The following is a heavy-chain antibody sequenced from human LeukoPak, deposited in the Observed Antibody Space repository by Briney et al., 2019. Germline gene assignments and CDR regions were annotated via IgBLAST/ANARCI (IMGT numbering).Heavy chain of an antibody. CDR3: ARDQKDIVVVPAAIASKYFYYYMDV. V-gene: IGHV4-59*12. J-gene: IGHJ6*03. Sequence: PSETLSLTCTVSGGSISSYYWSWIRQPPGKGLEWIGYIYYSGGTYYNPSLKSRVTMSVDTSKNQFSLKVNPVTAADTAVYYCARDQKDIVVVPAAIASKYFYYYMDVWGKGTTVTVSS. D-gene: IGHD2-2*01. CDR2: IYYSGGT. CDR1: GGSISSYY.